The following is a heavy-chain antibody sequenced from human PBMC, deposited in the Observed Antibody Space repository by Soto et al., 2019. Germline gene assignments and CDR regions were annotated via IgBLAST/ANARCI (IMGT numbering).Heavy chain of an antibody. D-gene: IGHD6-13*01. CDR1: GCSISSSSYF. CDR3: ASRSFSSSFETYGMDV. CDR2: MYYSGGG. J-gene: IGHJ6*02. Sequence: PSETLSLTCTVSGCSISSSSYFWGWIRQPPGKGLEWIGSMYYSGGGNYNPSLKSRVTISVDTSRNQFSLRLMSVAAADTGVYYCASRSFSSSFETYGMDVWGQGTKVTVSS. V-gene: IGHV4-39*01.